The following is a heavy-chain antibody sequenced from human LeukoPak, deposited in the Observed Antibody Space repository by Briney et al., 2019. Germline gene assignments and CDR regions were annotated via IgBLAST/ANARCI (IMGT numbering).Heavy chain of an antibody. D-gene: IGHD3-22*01. CDR2: VSGSGGNT. Sequence: GGSLRLSCAASGFTFSSYAMSWVRQAPGKGLEWVSGVSGSGGNTYYADSVKGRFTISRDNSKNTLYLQMNSLRAEDTAVYYCAKDPYYDSSGYYDHWGQGTLVTVSS. CDR1: GFTFSSYA. J-gene: IGHJ5*02. V-gene: IGHV3-23*01. CDR3: AKDPYYDSSGYYDH.